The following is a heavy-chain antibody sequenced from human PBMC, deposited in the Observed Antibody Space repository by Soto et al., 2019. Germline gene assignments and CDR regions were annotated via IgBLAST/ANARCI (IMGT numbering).Heavy chain of an antibody. Sequence: QVPLVQSGAEVKKPGASVKVSCKVSGYTLNEVAMHWVQQAPGKGLEWLGGFDPDEAETIYAQHFQGRVTMTEDTSTDTVYMELSSLRSEDTALYFCTTYHGDYNFDHWGQGTLVTVSS. CDR2: FDPDEAET. V-gene: IGHV1-24*01. CDR3: TTYHGDYNFDH. D-gene: IGHD4-17*01. CDR1: GYTLNEVA. J-gene: IGHJ5*02.